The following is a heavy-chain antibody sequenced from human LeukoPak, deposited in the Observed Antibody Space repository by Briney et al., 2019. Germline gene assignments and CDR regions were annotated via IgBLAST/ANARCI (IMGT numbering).Heavy chain of an antibody. D-gene: IGHD2-15*01. CDR1: GGFITNSF. CDR3: ARAPAGCGGTCAFDY. V-gene: IGHV4-4*07. CDR2: IYSSGRT. J-gene: IGHJ4*02. Sequence: SETLSLTCTVSGGFITNSFWGWIRQPAGKGLEWLGRIYSSGRTNYNPSLKSRVTLSLDTSKNQISLKLTSVTAADTAVYYCARAPAGCGGTCAFDYWGQGALVTVSS.